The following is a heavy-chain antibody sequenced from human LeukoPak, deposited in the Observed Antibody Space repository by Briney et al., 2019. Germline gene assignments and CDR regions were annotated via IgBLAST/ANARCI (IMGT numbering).Heavy chain of an antibody. CDR2: ISSSSGNI. Sequence: PGGSLRLSCAASEFTFSSYSMNWVRQAPGKGLEWISYISSSSGNIFYADSVKGRFTISRDNAKKSLYLQMNNLRAEDTAVYYCAKDGAWLRFDDWGQGILVTVSS. D-gene: IGHD5-12*01. J-gene: IGHJ4*02. CDR3: AKDGAWLRFDD. CDR1: EFTFSSYS. V-gene: IGHV3-48*01.